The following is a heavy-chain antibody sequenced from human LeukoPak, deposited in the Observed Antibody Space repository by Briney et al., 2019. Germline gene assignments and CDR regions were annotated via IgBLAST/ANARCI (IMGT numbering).Heavy chain of an antibody. V-gene: IGHV3-7*01. D-gene: IGHD3-22*01. J-gene: IGHJ1*01. CDR2: IKQEGKEK. CDR3: ARGRETGGYYRDFQH. Sequence: GGSLRLSCAASGFTFSSYWVSWVRQAPGKGLEWVANIKQEGKEKNYVDSVKGRFTISRDNAKNSLYLEMNSLRAEDTAVYYCARGRETGGYYRDFQHWGQGTVVTVSS. CDR1: GFTFSSYW.